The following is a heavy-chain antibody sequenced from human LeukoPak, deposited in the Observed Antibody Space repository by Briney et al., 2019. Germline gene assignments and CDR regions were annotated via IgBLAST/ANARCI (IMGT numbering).Heavy chain of an antibody. Sequence: GGSLRLSCAASGFTVSSNYMSWVRQAPGKGLEWVSVIYSGGSTYYADSVKGRFTISRDNSKNTLYLQMNSLRAEDTAVYYCARSFMTTVARVADYWGQGTLVTVSS. J-gene: IGHJ4*02. CDR1: GFTVSSNY. CDR3: ARSFMTTVARVADY. D-gene: IGHD4-23*01. V-gene: IGHV3-66*01. CDR2: IYSGGST.